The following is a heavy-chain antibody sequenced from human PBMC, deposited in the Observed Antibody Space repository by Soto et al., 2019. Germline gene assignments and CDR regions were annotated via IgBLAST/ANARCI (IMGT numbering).Heavy chain of an antibody. CDR1: GFTFISYA. Sequence: GGSLRLSCAASGFTFISYAIHFVRHAPGKGLEWVAVISYDGSNKYYADSVKGRFTISRDNSKNTLYLQMNSLRAEDTAVYYCARGPSSLTRFDYWGQGTLVTVSS. CDR3: ARGPSSLTRFDY. CDR2: ISYDGSNK. V-gene: IGHV3-30-3*01. J-gene: IGHJ4*02. D-gene: IGHD2-2*01.